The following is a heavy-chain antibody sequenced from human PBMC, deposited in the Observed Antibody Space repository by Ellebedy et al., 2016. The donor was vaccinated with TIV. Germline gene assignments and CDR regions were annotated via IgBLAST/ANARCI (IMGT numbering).Heavy chain of an antibody. CDR3: ARGYSSGLKEDYYYYGMDV. Sequence: AASVKVSCKASGGTFSSYAISWVRQAPGQGLEWMGWINPNSGGTNYAQKFQGWVTMTRDKSISTAYMELSRLRSDDTAVYYCARGYSSGLKEDYYYYGMDVWGQGTTVTVSS. J-gene: IGHJ6*02. D-gene: IGHD6-19*01. V-gene: IGHV1-2*04. CDR2: INPNSGGT. CDR1: GGTFSSYA.